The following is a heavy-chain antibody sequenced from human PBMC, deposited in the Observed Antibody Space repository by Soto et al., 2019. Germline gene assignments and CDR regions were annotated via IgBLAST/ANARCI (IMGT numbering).Heavy chain of an antibody. Sequence: QVHLVQSGAAVKKPGASVKVSCQGSGYAFTTYGITWVRQAPGQGLEWMGWISAHNGNTNYAQRLQGRVTVTRDTSTSTAYVELRSLRDDDTAVYYCARGRYGDYWGQGALVTVSS. J-gene: IGHJ4*02. CDR3: ARGRYGDY. D-gene: IGHD1-1*01. CDR2: ISAHNGNT. CDR1: GYAFTTYG. V-gene: IGHV1-18*01.